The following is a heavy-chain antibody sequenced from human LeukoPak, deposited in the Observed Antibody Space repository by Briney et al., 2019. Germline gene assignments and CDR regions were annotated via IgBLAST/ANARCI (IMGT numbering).Heavy chain of an antibody. V-gene: IGHV3-30*19. CDR3: ASSYDSSGYRDY. J-gene: IGHJ4*02. D-gene: IGHD3-22*01. CDR2: ISYDGSNK. Sequence: PGRSLRLSCAASGFTFSSYGMHWVRQAPGKGLEWVAVISYDGSNKYYADSVKGRFTISRDNSKNTLYLQMNSLRAEDTAVYYCASSYDSSGYRDYWGQGTLVTVSS. CDR1: GFTFSSYG.